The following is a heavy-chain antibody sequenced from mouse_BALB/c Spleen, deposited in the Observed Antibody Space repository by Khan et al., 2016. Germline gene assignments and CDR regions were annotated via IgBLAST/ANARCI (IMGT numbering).Heavy chain of an antibody. D-gene: IGHD1-1*01. J-gene: IGHJ2*01. CDR3: VRSYCYGSPYYFDS. CDR1: GYSFTSYY. V-gene: IGHV1-66*01. CDR2: IFPGSGNT. Sequence: QVQLKESGPELVKPGASVKISCKASGYSFTSYYIHWVKQRPGQGLEWIGWIFPGSGNTKYNEKFKGKATLTADTSSSTAYMQLSSLTSEDSAVYFCVRSYCYGSPYYFDSWGQGTTLTVSS.